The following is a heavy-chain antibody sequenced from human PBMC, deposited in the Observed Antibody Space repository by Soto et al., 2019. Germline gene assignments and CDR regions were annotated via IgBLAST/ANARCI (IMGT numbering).Heavy chain of an antibody. V-gene: IGHV3-23*01. CDR1: GFTFSSYA. CDR2: ISGSGGST. J-gene: IGHJ4*02. CDR3: AKAGVAAAGTFPFDY. Sequence: GESLKISCAASGFTFSSYAMSWVRQAPGKGLEWVSAISGSGGSTYYADSVKGRFTISRDNSKNTLYLQMNSLRAEDTAVYYCAKAGVAAAGTFPFDYWGQGTLVTVSS. D-gene: IGHD6-13*01.